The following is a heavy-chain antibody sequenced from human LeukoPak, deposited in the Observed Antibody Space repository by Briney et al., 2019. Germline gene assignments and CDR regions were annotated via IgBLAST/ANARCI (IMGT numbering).Heavy chain of an antibody. CDR3: ARAMNPLPGTYYFDY. CDR2: IYISGST. J-gene: IGHJ4*02. D-gene: IGHD2-15*01. V-gene: IGHV4-4*07. Sequence: SETLSLTCTVSGASINSYYWSWIRQPAGKGLEWIGRIYISGSTNYNSSLQSRVTMSVDTSKNQFSLKLTSVTAADTAVYYCARAMNPLPGTYYFDYWGQGTLVTVSS. CDR1: GASINSYY.